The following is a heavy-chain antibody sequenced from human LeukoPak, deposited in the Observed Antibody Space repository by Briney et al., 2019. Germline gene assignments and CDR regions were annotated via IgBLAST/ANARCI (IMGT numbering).Heavy chain of an antibody. CDR1: GFTVSRNY. Sequence: PGGSLRLSCAASGFTVSRNYMSWVRQAPGKGLEWVSVIYSGGSTYYADSVKGRFTISRDNAKNSLYLQMNSLRAEDTAVYYCARRIAAAGNFYYYYMDVWGKGTTVTVSS. D-gene: IGHD6-13*01. J-gene: IGHJ6*03. CDR2: IYSGGST. V-gene: IGHV3-66*01. CDR3: ARRIAAAGNFYYYYMDV.